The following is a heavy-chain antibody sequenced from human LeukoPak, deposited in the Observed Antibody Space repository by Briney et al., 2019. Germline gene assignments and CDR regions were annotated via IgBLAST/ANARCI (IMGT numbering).Heavy chain of an antibody. J-gene: IGHJ4*02. Sequence: SETLSLTCTVSGGSISSGGYYWSWIRQHPGKGLEWIGYIYYSGSTYYNPSLKSRVTISVDTSRNQFSLKLSSVTAADTAVYYWAKGEVRYSSRWPTLDYWGQGTLVTVSS. V-gene: IGHV4-31*03. CDR1: GGSISSGGYY. CDR3: AKGEVRYSSRWPTLDY. CDR2: IYYSGST. D-gene: IGHD6-13*01.